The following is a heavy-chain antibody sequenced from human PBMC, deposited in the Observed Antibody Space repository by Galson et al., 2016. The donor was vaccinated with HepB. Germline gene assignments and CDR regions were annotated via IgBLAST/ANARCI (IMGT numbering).Heavy chain of an antibody. CDR1: GFTFSSYG. CDR3: ARDRSSWRLYYYYGMDV. V-gene: IGHV3-48*03. Sequence: SLRLSCAASGFTFSSYGMNWVRQAPGKGLEWVSYISSSGSTINYADSVKGRFTISRDNAKNSLYLQMNSLRAEDTAVYYCARDRSSWRLYYYYGMDVWGQGTTVTVSS. CDR2: ISSSGSTI. J-gene: IGHJ6*02. D-gene: IGHD6-13*01.